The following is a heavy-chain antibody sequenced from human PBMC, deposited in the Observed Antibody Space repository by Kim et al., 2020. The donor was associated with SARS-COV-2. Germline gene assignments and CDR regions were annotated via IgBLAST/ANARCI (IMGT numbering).Heavy chain of an antibody. CDR1: GFSFRSYG. D-gene: IGHD2-15*01. CDR2: ISYDGSNK. Sequence: GGSLRLSCAASGFSFRSYGMHWVRQAPGKGLEWVAVISYDGSNKYYADSVKGRVTISRDNFKNTLYLQMNSLRAEDTAVYYCSKVVVGYCSGAYCSGDY. CDR3: SKVVVGYCSGAYCSGDY. V-gene: IGHV3-30*18. J-gene: IGHJ4*01.